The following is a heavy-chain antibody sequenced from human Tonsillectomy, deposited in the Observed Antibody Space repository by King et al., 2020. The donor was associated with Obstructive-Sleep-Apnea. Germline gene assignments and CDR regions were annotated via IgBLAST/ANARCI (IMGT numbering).Heavy chain of an antibody. J-gene: IGHJ4*02. CDR1: GFTFRSYA. V-gene: IGHV3-30*04. Sequence: QLVQSGGGMVQPGTSLRLSCAASGFTFRSYAMHWVRQAPGKGLEWVALIPYDGTNKYYADSVKGRFTISRDNSKNTLYLQMNSLRAEDTAVYYCARDPGYPDFDYWGQGTLVTVSS. CDR2: IPYDGTNK. CDR3: ARDPGYPDFDY. D-gene: IGHD5-12*01.